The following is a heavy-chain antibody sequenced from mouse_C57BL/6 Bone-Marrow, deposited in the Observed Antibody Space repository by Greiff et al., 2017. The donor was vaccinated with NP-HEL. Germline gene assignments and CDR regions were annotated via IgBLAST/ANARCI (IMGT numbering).Heavy chain of an antibody. CDR1: GFTFSDYY. D-gene: IGHD1-1*01. V-gene: IGHV5-16*01. CDR2: INYDGSST. J-gene: IGHJ1*03. CDR3: ARDDGSSLYWYFDV. Sequence: EVMLVESEGGLVQPGSSMKLSCTASGFTFSDYYMAWVRQVPEKGLEWVANINYDGSSTYYLDSLKSRFIISRDNAKNILYLQMSSLKSEDTATYYCARDDGSSLYWYFDVWGTGTTVTVSS.